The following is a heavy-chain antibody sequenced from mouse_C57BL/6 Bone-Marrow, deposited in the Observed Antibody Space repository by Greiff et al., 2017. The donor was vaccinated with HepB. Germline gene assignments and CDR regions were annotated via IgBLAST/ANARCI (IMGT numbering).Heavy chain of an antibody. J-gene: IGHJ4*01. D-gene: IGHD1-3*01. CDR2: IDPSDSYT. Sequence: QVQLQKPGAELVKPGASVKLSCKASGYTFTSYWMQWVKQRPGQGLEWIGEIDPSDSYTNYNQKFKGKATLTVDTSSSTAYMQLSSLTSEDSAVYYCARKWLSMDYWGQGTSVTVSS. V-gene: IGHV1-50*01. CDR1: GYTFTSYW. CDR3: ARKWLSMDY.